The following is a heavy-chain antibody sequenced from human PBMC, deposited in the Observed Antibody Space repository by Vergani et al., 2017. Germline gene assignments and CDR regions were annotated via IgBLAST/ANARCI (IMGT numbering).Heavy chain of an antibody. V-gene: IGHV1-18*01. D-gene: IGHD4-17*01. J-gene: IGHJ5*02. CDR2: ISAYNGNT. Sequence: QVQLVQSGAEVKKPGASVKVSCTASGYTFTSYGISWVRQAPGQGLEWMGWISAYNGNTNYAQKFQGRVTMTRDTSISTAYMELSRLRSDDTAVYYCARESVTVTTNWFDPWGQGTLVTVSS. CDR3: ARESVTVTTNWFDP. CDR1: GYTFTSYG.